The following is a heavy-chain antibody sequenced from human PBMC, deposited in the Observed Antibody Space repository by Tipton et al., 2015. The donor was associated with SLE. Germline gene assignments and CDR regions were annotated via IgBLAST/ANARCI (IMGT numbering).Heavy chain of an antibody. CDR2: IYYSGST. J-gene: IGHJ3*02. D-gene: IGHD5-24*01. V-gene: IGHV4-59*11. CDR3: ARDPERWLQLKAFDI. Sequence: TLSLTCTDSGGSISSHYWSWIRQPPGKGLEWIGYIYYSGSTNYNPSLKSRVTISVDTSKNQFSLKLSSVTAADTAVYYCARDPERWLQLKAFDIWGQGTMVTVSS. CDR1: GGSISSHY.